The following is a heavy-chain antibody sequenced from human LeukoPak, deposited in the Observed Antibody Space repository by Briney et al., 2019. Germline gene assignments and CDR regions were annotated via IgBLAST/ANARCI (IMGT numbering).Heavy chain of an antibody. D-gene: IGHD1-14*01. J-gene: IGHJ4*02. CDR3: ARGHDPDFDY. CDR2: IYSGGST. Sequence: PGGSLRLSCAASGFIVSSNYMSWVRQAPGKGLEWVSVIYSGGSTYYADSVKGRFTISRDNSKNTLYLQMNSLRAEDTAVYYCARGHDPDFDYWGQGTLVTVSS. V-gene: IGHV3-66*01. CDR1: GFIVSSNY.